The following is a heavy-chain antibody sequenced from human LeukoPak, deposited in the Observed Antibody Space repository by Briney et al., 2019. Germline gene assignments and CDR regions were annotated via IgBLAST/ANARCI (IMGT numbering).Heavy chain of an antibody. D-gene: IGHD1-14*01. CDR1: GFTFSSYG. V-gene: IGHV3-33*01. CDR2: IWYDGSNK. Sequence: GGSLRLSCAASGFTFSSYGMHWVRQAPGKGQEWVAVIWYDGSNKYYADSVKGRFTISRDNSKNTLYLQMNSLRAEDTAVYYCATPEGAFDIWGQGTMVTVSS. CDR3: ATPEGAFDI. J-gene: IGHJ3*02.